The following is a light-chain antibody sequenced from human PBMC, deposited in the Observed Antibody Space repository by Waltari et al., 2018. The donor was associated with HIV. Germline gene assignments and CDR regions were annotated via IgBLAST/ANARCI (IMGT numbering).Light chain of an antibody. V-gene: IGKV4-1*01. Sequence: VMTQSPGPLAVLLGGRATINCTSSRILLNSSNVNNFLAWFQQKPGQPPKLLVYWASTRESGVPDRFSGSGSGTDFTLTINSLQAEDVAIYYCQQYYSAPYTFGPGTKLEIK. CDR2: WAS. CDR1: RILLNSSNVNNF. J-gene: IGKJ2*01. CDR3: QQYYSAPYT.